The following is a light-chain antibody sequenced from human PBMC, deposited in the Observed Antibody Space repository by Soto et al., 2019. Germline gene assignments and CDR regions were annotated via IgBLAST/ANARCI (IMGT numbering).Light chain of an antibody. Sequence: QSALTQPASVSGSPGQSITISCTGTSSDVGGYNYVSWYQQHPGKAPKLLIFEVSNRPSGVSNRFSGSKSGNTASLTISGLQAEDEADYYCSSYAGSSPFFGGGTKLTVL. V-gene: IGLV2-14*01. J-gene: IGLJ2*01. CDR1: SSDVGGYNY. CDR2: EVS. CDR3: SSYAGSSPF.